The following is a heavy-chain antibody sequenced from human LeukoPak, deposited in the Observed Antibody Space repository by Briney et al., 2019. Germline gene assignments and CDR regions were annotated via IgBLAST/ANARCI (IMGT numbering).Heavy chain of an antibody. J-gene: IGHJ4*02. V-gene: IGHV4-59*01. CDR2: IYYCGNT. D-gene: IGHD5-18*01. CDR3: ARHNTAMVTDY. CDR1: GGSISSYY. Sequence: SETVSLTCTVAGGSISSYYWSCIPHPPGKAGEYMGFIYYCGNTKYSPSLKRRANISADMSKNQFSLMLTSVTAADTSVYYCARHNTAMVTDYWGQGTLVTVSS.